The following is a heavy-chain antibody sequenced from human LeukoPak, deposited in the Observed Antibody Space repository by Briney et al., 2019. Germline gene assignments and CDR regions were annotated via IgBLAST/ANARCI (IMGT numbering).Heavy chain of an antibody. CDR2: ISGHSGDT. J-gene: IGHJ4*02. CDR3: LRDASGWFLGVQEFHF. V-gene: IGHV1-18*01. CDR1: GYSFNTYG. Sequence: ASVQVSCKPSGYSFNTYGITWVRQAPGQGLEWMGWISGHSGDTQYARKFQGRVTLTTDSSTNTAYMDLRALKSDDTAVYYCLRDASGWFLGVQEFHFWGQGTLVSVSS. D-gene: IGHD6-19*01.